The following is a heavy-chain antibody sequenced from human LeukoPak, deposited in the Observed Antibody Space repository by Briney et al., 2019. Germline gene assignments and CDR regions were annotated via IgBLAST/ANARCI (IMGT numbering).Heavy chain of an antibody. CDR3: AKRSGGRSAATNSDYYYAMDV. J-gene: IGHJ6*02. CDR2: ITWNSRNI. Sequence: SLRLSCAASGFTFGDYGKDWVRQAPGKGLEWVSGITWNSRNIDYADSVKGRFTISRDNAKNFLYLQMNGLKAEDTALYYCAKRSGGRSAATNSDYYYAMDVWGQGTTVTVSS. V-gene: IGHV3-9*01. CDR1: GFTFGDYG. D-gene: IGHD3-10*01.